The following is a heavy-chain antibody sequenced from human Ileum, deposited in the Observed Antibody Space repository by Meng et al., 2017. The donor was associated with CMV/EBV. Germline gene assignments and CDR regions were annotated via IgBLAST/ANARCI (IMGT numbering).Heavy chain of an antibody. CDR1: GFSLSTSGVG. CDR3: AHGNYKSSAYYYDY. J-gene: IGHJ4*02. V-gene: IGHV2-5*02. Sequence: QITLKASGPTLVKPTQTLTLTCTFSGFSLSTSGVGVGWIRQPPGKALEWLAVIYWDDDKSCSPSLKSRLTITKDTSKKQVVLTMTNMDPVDTATYYCAHGNYKSSAYYYDYWGQGTLVTVSS. D-gene: IGHD3-22*01. CDR2: IYWDDDK.